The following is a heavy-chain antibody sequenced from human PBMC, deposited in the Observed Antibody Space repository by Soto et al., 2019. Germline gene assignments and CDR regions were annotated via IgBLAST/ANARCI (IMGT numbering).Heavy chain of an antibody. CDR3: ARHAGGCHYFDY. Sequence: WETLSLSCAASGVNFSDHYRSWVRQAPGKGLEWVSDISDSSRYTNFADSVTRRFTIFEDTAKNPLYLQMNSLTVEDTAVYYGARHAGGCHYFDYWGQGTPVTVSS. CDR2: ISDSSRYT. J-gene: IGHJ4*02. CDR1: GVNFSDHY. D-gene: IGHD6-25*01. V-gene: IGHV3-11*03.